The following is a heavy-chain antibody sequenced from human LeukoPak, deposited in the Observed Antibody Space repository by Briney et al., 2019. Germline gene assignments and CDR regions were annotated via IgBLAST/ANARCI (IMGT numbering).Heavy chain of an antibody. CDR3: ARDTGQYYFDY. CDR1: GGTFSSYA. D-gene: IGHD2-8*02. J-gene: IGHJ4*02. V-gene: IGHV1-69*01. CDR2: IIPIFGTA. Sequence: ASVKVSCKASGGTFSSYAISWVRQAPGQGLEWMGGIIPIFGTANYAQKFQGRVTITADEFTSTAYMELSSLRSEDTAVYYCARDTGQYYFDYWGQGTLVTVSS.